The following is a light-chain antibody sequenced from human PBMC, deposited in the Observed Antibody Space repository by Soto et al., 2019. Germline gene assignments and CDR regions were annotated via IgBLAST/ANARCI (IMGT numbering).Light chain of an antibody. J-gene: IGLJ1*01. CDR2: DVS. CDR3: CSHAGSYIYV. CDR1: CSDVGGYNY. Sequence: QSMLTQPRALSGSFGQSATISCTGTCSDVGGYNYVSWYQQYPGKAPKLMIYDVSKRPSGVPDRFSGFKSGNTASLTISGLQAEDEAEYSCCSHAGSYIYVFGTGTKVTVL. V-gene: IGLV2-11*01.